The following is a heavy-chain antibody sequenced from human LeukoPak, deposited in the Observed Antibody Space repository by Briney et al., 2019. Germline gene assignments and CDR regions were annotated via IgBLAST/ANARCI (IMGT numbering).Heavy chain of an antibody. J-gene: IGHJ4*02. CDR2: ISSSGSTI. V-gene: IGHV3-48*03. Sequence: GGSLRLSCAASGFTFSSYEMNWVRQAPGKGLEWASYISSSGSTIYYADSVKGRFTVSRDNAKNSLYLQMNSLRAEDTAVYYCARCSYCSSTSCYVIAVAGTYVYFDYWGQGTLVTVSS. D-gene: IGHD2-2*01. CDR3: ARCSYCSSTSCYVIAVAGTYVYFDY. CDR1: GFTFSSYE.